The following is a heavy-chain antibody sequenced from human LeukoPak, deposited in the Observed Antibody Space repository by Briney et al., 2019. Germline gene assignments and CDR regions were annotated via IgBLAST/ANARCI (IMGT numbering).Heavy chain of an antibody. D-gene: IGHD1-7*01. CDR3: ARDWQANNWNYREYCYYMDV. Sequence: GGSLRLSCAASGFTVSSNYMSWVRQAPGKGLEWVSVIYSGGSTYYADSVKGRFTISRDNSKNTLYLQMNSLRAEDTAVYYCARDWQANNWNYREYCYYMDVWGKGTTVTVSS. CDR1: GFTVSSNY. J-gene: IGHJ6*03. V-gene: IGHV3-66*02. CDR2: IYSGGST.